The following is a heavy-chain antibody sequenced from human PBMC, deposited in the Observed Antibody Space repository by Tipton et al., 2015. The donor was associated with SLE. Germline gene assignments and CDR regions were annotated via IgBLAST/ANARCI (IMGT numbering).Heavy chain of an antibody. V-gene: IGHV4-34*01. Sequence: TLSLTCAVYGGSFSGYCWTWIRQPPGKGLEYIESIYYSGSPYYNPSLKSRVTISLDTSKNHFSLKLSSVTAADTAVYYCARRGVGATYWYFDLWGRGTLVTVSS. CDR1: GGSFSGYC. D-gene: IGHD1-26*01. CDR3: ARRGVGATYWYFDL. J-gene: IGHJ2*01. CDR2: IYYSGSP.